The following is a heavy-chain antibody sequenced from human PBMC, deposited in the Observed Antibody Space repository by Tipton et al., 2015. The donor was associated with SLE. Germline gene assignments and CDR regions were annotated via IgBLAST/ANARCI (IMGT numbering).Heavy chain of an antibody. CDR2: IYTNENT. Sequence: TLSLTCTVSGGSIRSYYWSWIRQPAGGGLEWIGRIYTNENTNDNPSLKSRVTLSVHTSKNHFSLKLSSVTAADTAVYYCASDWIMVPGVIRYYAMDVLGQGTTVTVSS. D-gene: IGHD3-10*01. CDR3: ASDWIMVPGVIRYYAMDV. J-gene: IGHJ6*02. CDR1: GGSIRSYY. V-gene: IGHV4-4*07.